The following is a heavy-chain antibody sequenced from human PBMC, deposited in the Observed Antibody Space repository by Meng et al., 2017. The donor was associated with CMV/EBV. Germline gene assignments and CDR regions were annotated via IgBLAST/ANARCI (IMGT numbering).Heavy chain of an antibody. CDR1: AYTFTGYY. D-gene: IGHD1-1*01. Sequence: ASVLVSCKASAYTFTGYYMHWVRQAPGQGLEWMGWINTNSGGTNYAQKFQGRVTMTRDTYISTAYMELSRLRSYDTAVYYCARAPYNWNDVISNWFDPWGQGTLVTVSS. J-gene: IGHJ5*02. CDR2: INTNSGGT. V-gene: IGHV1-2*02. CDR3: ARAPYNWNDVISNWFDP.